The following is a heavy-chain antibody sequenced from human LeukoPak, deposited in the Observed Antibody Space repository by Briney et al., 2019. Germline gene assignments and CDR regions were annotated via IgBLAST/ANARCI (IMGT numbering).Heavy chain of an antibody. CDR3: ARHSIVAGAFDI. Sequence: PSETLSLTCTVSGGSISSYYWSWIRQPPGKGLEWIGYIYYSGSTNYNPSLKSRVTISVDTSKNQFSLKLSSVTAADTAVYYCARHSIVAGAFDIWGQGTMVTVSS. D-gene: IGHD2-21*01. CDR2: IYYSGST. J-gene: IGHJ3*02. V-gene: IGHV4-59*08. CDR1: GGSISSYY.